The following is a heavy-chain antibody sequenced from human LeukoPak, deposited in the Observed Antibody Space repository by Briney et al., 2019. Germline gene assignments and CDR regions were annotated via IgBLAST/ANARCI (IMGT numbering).Heavy chain of an antibody. D-gene: IGHD1-26*01. CDR1: GYTFTSYG. V-gene: IGHV1-18*01. CDR3: ARGRGSYADPWAYYYGMDV. CDR2: ISAYNGNT. Sequence: GASVKVSCKASGYTFTSYGISWVRQAPGQGLEWMGWISAYNGNTNYAQKLQGRVTMTTDTSTSTAYMELRSLRSDDTAVYYCARGRGSYADPWAYYYGMDVRGQGTTVTVSS. J-gene: IGHJ6*02.